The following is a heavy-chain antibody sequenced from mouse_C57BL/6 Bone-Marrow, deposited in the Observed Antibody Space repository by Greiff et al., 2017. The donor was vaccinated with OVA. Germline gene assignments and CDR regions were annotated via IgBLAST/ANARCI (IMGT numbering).Heavy chain of an antibody. D-gene: IGHD2-4*01. V-gene: IGHV1-61*01. J-gene: IGHJ4*01. CDR3: ARGGLRRGYAMDY. CDR1: GYTFTSSW. Sequence: QVQLQQPGAELVRPGSSVKLSCKASGYTFTSSWMDWVKQRPGQGLEWIGNIYPSDSETHYNQKFKDKATLTVDKSSSTAYMQLSSLTSEDSAVYYCARGGLRRGYAMDYWGQGTSVTVSS. CDR2: IYPSDSET.